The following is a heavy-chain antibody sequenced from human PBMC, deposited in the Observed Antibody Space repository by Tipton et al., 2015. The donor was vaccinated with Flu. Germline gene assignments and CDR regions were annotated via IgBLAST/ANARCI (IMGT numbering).Heavy chain of an antibody. CDR3: AGVREIVGVPADNWCGP. CDR1: GYTFTSYD. V-gene: IGHV1-8*01. Sequence: QLVQSGAEVKKLGASVKVSCKASGYTFTSYDINWVRQATGQGLEWMGWMNPNSGNTGYAQKFQGRVTMTRNTSISTAYMELSSLGCEDTAGYCWAGVREIVGVPADNWCGPWGQGTRVTVSS. D-gene: IGHD2-2*01. CDR2: MNPNSGNT. J-gene: IGHJ5*02.